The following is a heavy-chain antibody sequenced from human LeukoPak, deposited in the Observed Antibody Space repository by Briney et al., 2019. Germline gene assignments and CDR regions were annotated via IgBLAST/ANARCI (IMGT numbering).Heavy chain of an antibody. J-gene: IGHJ4*02. D-gene: IGHD5-18*01. V-gene: IGHV1-69*06. CDR1: GGTFSSYA. CDR2: IIPIFGTA. CDR3: ARAASRGYSYGY. Sequence: SVKVSCKASGGTFSSYAISWVRQAPGQGLEWMGGIIPIFGTANYAQKFQGRVTITADKSTSTAYMELSSLRSEDTAVYYCARAASRGYSYGYWGQGTLVTVSS.